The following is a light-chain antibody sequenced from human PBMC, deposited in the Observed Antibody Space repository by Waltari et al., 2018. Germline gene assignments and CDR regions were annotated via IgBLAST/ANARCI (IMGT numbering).Light chain of an antibody. CDR1: SSNIGSNT. V-gene: IGLV1-44*01. Sequence: QSVLPQPPSASGTPGPRVTIPCSGSSSNIGSNTVNWSQQLPGTTPKLLIYDNDQRPSGVPDRFSGSKSGTSASLAISGLQSEDESDYYCAAWDDSLNGFWVFGGGTKLTVL. J-gene: IGLJ3*02. CDR3: AAWDDSLNGFWV. CDR2: DND.